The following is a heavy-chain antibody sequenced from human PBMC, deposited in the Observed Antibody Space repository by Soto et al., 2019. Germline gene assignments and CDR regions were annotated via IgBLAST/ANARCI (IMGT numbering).Heavy chain of an antibody. CDR1: GFTFSSYD. CDR3: ARDLSSGLDY. J-gene: IGHJ4*02. V-gene: IGHV3-13*01. Sequence: GGSLKLSCAASGFTFSSYDMHWVRQATGKGLEWVSAIGTAGDTYYPGSVRGRFTISRENAKNSLYLQMNSLRAEDTAVYYCARDLSSGLDYWGQGTLVTVSS. CDR2: IGTAGDT. D-gene: IGHD6-19*01.